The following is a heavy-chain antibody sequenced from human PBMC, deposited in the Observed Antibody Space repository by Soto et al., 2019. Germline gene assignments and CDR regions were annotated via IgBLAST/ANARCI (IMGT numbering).Heavy chain of an antibody. Sequence: GGCLRLNLASCGCTFKSYWMNLFLKVQGKGLECVSRIVGDGTITHYADYVKGRFNISRENARNTLYLQMNSLRVEDSALYLCARRITVAGTYDHWGQGNLVTGSS. CDR1: GCTFKSYW. J-gene: IGHJ4*02. D-gene: IGHD6-19*01. CDR2: IVGDGTIT. V-gene: IGHV3-74*01. CDR3: ARRITVAGTYDH.